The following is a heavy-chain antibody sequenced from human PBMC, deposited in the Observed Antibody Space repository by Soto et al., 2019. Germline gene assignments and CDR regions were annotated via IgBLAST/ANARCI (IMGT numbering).Heavy chain of an antibody. V-gene: IGHV1-18*01. D-gene: IGHD3-10*01. CDR1: GYTFTSYG. J-gene: IGHJ4*02. CDR3: ARDSSGLSQIQGPDY. Sequence: QVQLVQSGAEVKKPGASVKVSCKASGYTFTSYGISWVRQAPGQGLEWMGWISAYNGNTNYAQKLRGRVTMTTDTSTRTAYMELRSLTSDDTAVYYCARDSSGLSQIQGPDYWGQGTLVTVSS. CDR2: ISAYNGNT.